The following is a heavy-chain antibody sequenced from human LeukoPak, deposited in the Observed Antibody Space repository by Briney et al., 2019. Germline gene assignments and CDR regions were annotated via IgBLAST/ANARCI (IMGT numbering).Heavy chain of an antibody. CDR1: GYSFTSYW. Sequence: GESLKISCKGSGYSFTSYWIGWVRQMPGKGLEWMGIIYPGDSDTRYSPSFQGQVTISADKSISTAYLQWSSLKASDTAMYYCARPVPLGYESGYWFDPWGQGTLVTVSS. CDR2: IYPGDSDT. J-gene: IGHJ5*02. D-gene: IGHD5-12*01. CDR3: ARPVPLGYESGYWFDP. V-gene: IGHV5-51*01.